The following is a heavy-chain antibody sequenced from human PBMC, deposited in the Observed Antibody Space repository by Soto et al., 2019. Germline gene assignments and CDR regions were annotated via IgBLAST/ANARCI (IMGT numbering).Heavy chain of an antibody. V-gene: IGHV4-4*07. CDR1: GGSISSYY. Sequence: SETLSLTCTVSGGSISSYYWGWIRQPAGKGLEWIGRIYTSGSTNHNPSLKSRVTMSVDTSKNQFSLKLSSVTAADTAVYYCARGGPAQDIVATIEEDAFDIWGQGTMVTVSS. D-gene: IGHD5-12*01. CDR3: ARGGPAQDIVATIEEDAFDI. J-gene: IGHJ3*02. CDR2: IYTSGST.